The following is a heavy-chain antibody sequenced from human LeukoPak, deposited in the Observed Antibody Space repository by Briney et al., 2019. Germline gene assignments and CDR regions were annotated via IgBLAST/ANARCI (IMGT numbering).Heavy chain of an antibody. J-gene: IGHJ4*02. CDR2: INHSGYT. CDR3: TRMTTGHDY. D-gene: IGHD4-17*01. V-gene: IGHV4-34*01. Sequence: SETLSLTCAVSGVSFDDYYWSWVRQTPGKGLEWLGEINHSGYTNDSPSLKSRVTLSVDTSRKQFSLNLKSVTVADAGIYYCTRMTTGHDYWGQGTLVTVSS. CDR1: GVSFDDYY.